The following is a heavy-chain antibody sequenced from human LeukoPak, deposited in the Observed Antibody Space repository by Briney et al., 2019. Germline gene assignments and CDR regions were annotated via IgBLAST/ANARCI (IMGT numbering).Heavy chain of an antibody. CDR1: GGSISSSSYS. J-gene: IGHJ4*02. Sequence: SETLSLTCTVSGGSISSSSYSWGWIRQPPGKGLEWIGSICYSGTTYYNPSLKSRVTISVDTSTIQFSLKLSTVAATDTAVYFCARLRFDFWSGYTHPYFDYWGQGTLVTVSS. D-gene: IGHD3-3*01. CDR3: ARLRFDFWSGYTHPYFDY. V-gene: IGHV4-39*01. CDR2: ICYSGTT.